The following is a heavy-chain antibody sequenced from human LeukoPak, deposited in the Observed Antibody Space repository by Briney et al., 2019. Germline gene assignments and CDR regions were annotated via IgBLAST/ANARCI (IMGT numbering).Heavy chain of an antibody. CDR3: AKGPLRGTAAAIDY. CDR1: GFTFDNYG. J-gene: IGHJ4*02. Sequence: GGSLRLSCAASGFTFDNYGMHWVRQAPGKGLEWVAVISYDGRNIHYPDSVKGRFTISRDISTDTLWLQMDSLRTEDTAVYYCAKGPLRGTAAAIDYWGQGTLVTVSS. CDR2: ISYDGRNI. D-gene: IGHD2-2*01. V-gene: IGHV3-30*18.